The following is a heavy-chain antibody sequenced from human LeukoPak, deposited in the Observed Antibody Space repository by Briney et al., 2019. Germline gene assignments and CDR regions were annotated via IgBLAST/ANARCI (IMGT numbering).Heavy chain of an antibody. CDR1: GFTFSNYG. Sequence: GGSLRLSCAASGFTFSNYGMHWLRQAPGKGLEWVAFTRYDGRNEYYADSVKGRLTISRDNSKNTLYLQMNSLRVEDTAMYYCAKVEDGYSLNYWGQGTLVTVSS. V-gene: IGHV3-30*02. D-gene: IGHD5-24*01. CDR3: AKVEDGYSLNY. CDR2: TRYDGRNE. J-gene: IGHJ4*02.